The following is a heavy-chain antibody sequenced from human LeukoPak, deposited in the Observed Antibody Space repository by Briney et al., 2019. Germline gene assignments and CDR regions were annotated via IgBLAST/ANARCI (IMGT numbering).Heavy chain of an antibody. CDR3: AREGGDYYGSGSQFDP. CDR2: INSDGSST. Sequence: GGSLRLSCAASGFTFSSYWMHWVRQAPGKGLVWVSRINSDGSSTSYADSVKGRFTISRDNAKNTLYLQMNSLRVEDTAVYYCAREGGDYYGSGSQFDPWGQGTLVTVSS. V-gene: IGHV3-74*01. J-gene: IGHJ5*02. CDR1: GFTFSSYW. D-gene: IGHD3-10*01.